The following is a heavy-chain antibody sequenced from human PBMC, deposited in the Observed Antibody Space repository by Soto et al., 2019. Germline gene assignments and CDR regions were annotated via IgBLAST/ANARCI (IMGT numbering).Heavy chain of an antibody. V-gene: IGHV3-7*01. J-gene: IGHJ3*02. D-gene: IGHD1-26*01. CDR1: GFTLSSYW. CDR3: ARDYSGSYLLDAFDI. Sequence: GSLRLSCAASGFTLSSYWMSWVRQAPGKGLEWVANIKQDGSEKYYVDSVKGRFTISRDNAKNSLYLQMNSLRAEDTAVYYCARDYSGSYLLDAFDIWGQGTMVTVSS. CDR2: IKQDGSEK.